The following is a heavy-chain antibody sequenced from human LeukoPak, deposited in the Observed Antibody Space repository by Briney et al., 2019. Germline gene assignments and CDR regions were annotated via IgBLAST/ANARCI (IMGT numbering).Heavy chain of an antibody. CDR2: INHSGST. D-gene: IGHD1/OR15-1a*01. CDR3: ARGYHTNKDWFDP. CDR1: GGSFSGYY. V-gene: IGHV4-34*01. J-gene: IGHJ5*02. Sequence: PSETLSLTCAVYGGSFSGYYWSWIRQPPGKGLEWIGEINHSGSTNYNPSLKSRVTISVDTSKNQFSLTLSSVTATDTAMYYCARGYHTNKDWFDPWGQGTLVTVSS.